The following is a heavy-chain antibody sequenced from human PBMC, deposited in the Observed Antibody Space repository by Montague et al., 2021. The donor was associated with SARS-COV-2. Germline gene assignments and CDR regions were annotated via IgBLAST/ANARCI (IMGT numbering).Heavy chain of an antibody. V-gene: IGHV3-48*03. J-gene: IGHJ6*02. CDR3: ARVLVVTYYGMDV. D-gene: IGHD3-22*01. Sequence: RILSCSASGFTFSSYEMNWVRQAPGKGLEWVSYISSSGSTIYYADSVKGRFTISRDNAKNSLYLQMNSLRAEDTAVYYCARVLVVTYYGMDVWGQGTTVTVSS. CDR2: ISSSGSTI. CDR1: GFTFSSYE.